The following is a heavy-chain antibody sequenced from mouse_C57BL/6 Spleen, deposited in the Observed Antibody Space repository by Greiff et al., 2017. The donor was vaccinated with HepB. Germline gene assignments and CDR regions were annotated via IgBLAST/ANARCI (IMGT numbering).Heavy chain of an antibody. V-gene: IGHV1-52*01. D-gene: IGHD2-5*01. Sequence: QVQLQQPGAELVRPGSSVKLSCKASDYTFTSYWMHWVKQRPIQGLEWIGNIDPSDSETHYNQKFKDKATLTVDKSSSTAYMQLSSLTSEDSAVYYCAREGSNYELDYWGQGTSVTVSS. CDR1: DYTFTSYW. J-gene: IGHJ4*01. CDR2: IDPSDSET. CDR3: AREGSNYELDY.